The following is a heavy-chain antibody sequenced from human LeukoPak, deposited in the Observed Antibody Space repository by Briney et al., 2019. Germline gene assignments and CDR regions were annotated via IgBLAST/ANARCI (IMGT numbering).Heavy chain of an antibody. CDR3: ARRTVVASDDAFDI. V-gene: IGHV4-4*07. CDR1: GGSISSYY. J-gene: IGHJ3*02. CDR2: IYTSGST. D-gene: IGHD5-12*01. Sequence: PSETLSLTCTVSGGSISSYYWSWIRQPAGKGLEWIGRIYTSGSTNYNPSLKSRVTISVDTSKNQFSLKLSSVTAADTAVYYCARRTVVASDDAFDIWGQGTMVTVSS.